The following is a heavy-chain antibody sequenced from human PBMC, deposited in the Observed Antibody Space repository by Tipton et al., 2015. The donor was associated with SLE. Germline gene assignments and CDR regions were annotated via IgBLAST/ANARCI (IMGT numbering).Heavy chain of an antibody. CDR3: ARDEESAFDY. J-gene: IGHJ4*02. D-gene: IGHD3-10*01. Sequence: TLSLTCTVSGGSISTDEYFWNWIRQPAGKGQEWIGHIYTSRSTYYNPTPTSRVTISLETAKNQFSRNLRSVTAADTAVYYCARDEESAFDYWGQGTLVTVSS. CDR1: GGSISTDEYF. CDR2: IYTSRST. V-gene: IGHV4-61*09.